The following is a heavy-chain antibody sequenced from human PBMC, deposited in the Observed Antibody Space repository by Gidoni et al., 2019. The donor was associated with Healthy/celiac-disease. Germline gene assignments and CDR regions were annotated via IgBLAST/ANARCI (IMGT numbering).Heavy chain of an antibody. J-gene: IGHJ4*02. CDR3: ARDWKDYFDY. Sequence: QVQLVESGGGVVQPGRSLRLSCAASGFTFSSYGMHWVRQAPGKGLEWVSVIWYDGSNKYYADSVKGRFTISRDNSKNTLYLQMNSLRAEDTAVYYCARDWKDYFDYWGQGTLVTVSS. CDR1: GFTFSSYG. D-gene: IGHD1-1*01. V-gene: IGHV3-33*01. CDR2: IWYDGSNK.